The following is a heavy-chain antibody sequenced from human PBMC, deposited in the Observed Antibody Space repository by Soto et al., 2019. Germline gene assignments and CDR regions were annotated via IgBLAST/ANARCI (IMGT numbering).Heavy chain of an antibody. CDR1: GISLSNARMG. CDR2: TFSNDEN. D-gene: IGHD5-18*01. Sequence: QVTLKASGPVLVKPTETLTLTCTVSGISLSNARMGVSWLRQPPGTALEWLANTFSNDENASSTTLKSTLTISKDTSKGQVALTMTNMDPVDTATYYCARIRRVYSYGITGADFDYWCQGTPVTVS. V-gene: IGHV2-26*01. J-gene: IGHJ4*02. CDR3: ARIRRVYSYGITGADFDY.